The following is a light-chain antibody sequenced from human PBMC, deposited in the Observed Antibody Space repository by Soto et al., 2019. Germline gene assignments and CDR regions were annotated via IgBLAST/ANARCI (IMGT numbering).Light chain of an antibody. CDR1: SSNIGSNT. V-gene: IGLV1-44*01. J-gene: IGLJ1*01. CDR3: AAWDDILNGYV. CDR2: SNN. Sequence: QSVLTQPPSASGTPGQRVTISCFGSSSNIGSNTVNWYQQLPGTAPKLLIYSNNQRPSGVPDRFSGSKSGTSASLAISGLQSEDEADYYCAAWDDILNGYVLGTGTKLTVL.